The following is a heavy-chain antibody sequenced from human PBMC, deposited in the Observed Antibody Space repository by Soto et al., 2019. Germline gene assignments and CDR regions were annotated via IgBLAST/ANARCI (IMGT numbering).Heavy chain of an antibody. CDR2: VYYRGRC. CDR3: VRQRTTVTNQDYFDY. Sequence: PSDTLALTCTVSDGSVTNSSYYCGLILQSPGRGLEWIGRVYYRGRCYSKSSVKSQVTRSVDTSKNRFSLSVNSVNASDTAVYLCVRQRTTVTNQDYFDYWDPGGLVNVSS. V-gene: IGHV4-39*01. D-gene: IGHD4-17*01. J-gene: IGHJ4*02. CDR1: DGSVTNSSYY.